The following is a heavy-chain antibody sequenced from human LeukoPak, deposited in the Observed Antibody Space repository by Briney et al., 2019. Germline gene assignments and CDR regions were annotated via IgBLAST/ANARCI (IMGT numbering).Heavy chain of an antibody. V-gene: IGHV3-7*01. CDR3: ARGVDSAIDW. D-gene: IGHD3-9*01. J-gene: IGHJ4*02. Sequence: GGSLRLSCAASGFTFSSYWMNWVRQAPGKGLEWVANINGDGRDKYYVGSVRGRFTISRDNADNALYLQMISRRGDDAVLYYCARGVDSAIDWWGQGTLVTVSS. CDR1: GFTFSSYW. CDR2: INGDGRDK.